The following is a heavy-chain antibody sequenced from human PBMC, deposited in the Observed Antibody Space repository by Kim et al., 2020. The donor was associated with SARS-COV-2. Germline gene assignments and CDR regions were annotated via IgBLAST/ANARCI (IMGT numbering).Heavy chain of an antibody. Sequence: SETLSLTCAVYGGSFSGYYWSWIRQPPGKGLEWIGEINHSGSTNYNPSLKSRVTISVDTSKNQFSLKLSSVTAADTAVYYCARGVSGWYRRWFDPWGQGTLVTVSS. CDR2: INHSGST. CDR1: GGSFSGYY. CDR3: ARGVSGWYRRWFDP. D-gene: IGHD6-19*01. V-gene: IGHV4-34*01. J-gene: IGHJ5*02.